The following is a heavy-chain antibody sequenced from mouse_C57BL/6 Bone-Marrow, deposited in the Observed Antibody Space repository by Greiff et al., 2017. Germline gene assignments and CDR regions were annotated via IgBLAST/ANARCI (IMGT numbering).Heavy chain of an antibody. CDR3: ARGVYSNPYYYAMDY. V-gene: IGHV1-75*01. Sequence: VKLMESGPELVKPGASVKISCKASGYTFTDYYINWVKQRPGQGLEWIGWIFPGSGSTYYNEKFKGKATLTVDKSSSTAYMLLSSLTSEDSEVYFRARGVYSNPYYYAMDYWGQGTSVTVSS. CDR1: GYTFTDYY. J-gene: IGHJ4*01. D-gene: IGHD2-5*01. CDR2: IFPGSGST.